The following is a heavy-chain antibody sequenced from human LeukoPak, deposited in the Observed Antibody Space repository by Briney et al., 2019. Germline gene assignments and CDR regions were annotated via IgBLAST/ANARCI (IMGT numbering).Heavy chain of an antibody. V-gene: IGHV3-74*01. CDR2: INSDGSGT. J-gene: IGHJ4*02. D-gene: IGHD6-13*01. CDR1: GFTFSSYW. Sequence: GGSLRLSCAASGFTFSSYWMHWVRQAPGKGLVWVSRINSDGSGTSYADSVKGRFTISRDNAKNTLYLQMNSLRAEDTAVYYCARLGSWYRRDDYWGQGTLVTVSS. CDR3: ARLGSWYRRDDY.